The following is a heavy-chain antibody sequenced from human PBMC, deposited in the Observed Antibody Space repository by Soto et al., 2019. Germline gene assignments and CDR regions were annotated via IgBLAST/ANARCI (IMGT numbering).Heavy chain of an antibody. D-gene: IGHD6-6*01. J-gene: IGHJ6*02. CDR3: ARGGKEQLGGMDV. CDR2: ISSSGSTI. CDR1: GFTFSSYE. Sequence: QSGGSLRLSCAASGFTFSSYEMNWVRQAPGKGLEWVSYISSSGSTIYYADSVKGRFTISRDNAKNSLYLQMNSLRAEDTAVYYCARGGKEQLGGMDVWGQGTTVTVSS. V-gene: IGHV3-48*03.